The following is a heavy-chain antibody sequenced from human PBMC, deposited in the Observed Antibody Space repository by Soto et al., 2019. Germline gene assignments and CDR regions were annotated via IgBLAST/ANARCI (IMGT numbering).Heavy chain of an antibody. D-gene: IGHD2-2*01. CDR2: ISYDGSNK. V-gene: IGHV3-30*18. CDR3: AKDFQLVVVPAQLPDAFDI. Sequence: GGSLRLSCVGSGFTFRPYAMSWVRQAPGKGLEWVAVISYDGSNKYYADSVKGRFTISRDNSKNTLYLQMNSLRAEDTAVYYCAKDFQLVVVPAQLPDAFDILGQGTMVTVSS. CDR1: GFTFRPYA. J-gene: IGHJ3*02.